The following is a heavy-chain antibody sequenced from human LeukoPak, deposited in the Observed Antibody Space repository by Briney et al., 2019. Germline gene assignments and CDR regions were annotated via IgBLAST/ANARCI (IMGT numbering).Heavy chain of an antibody. D-gene: IGHD1-26*01. CDR2: IWYDGSNK. Sequence: GGSLRLSCAASGFTFSSYGMHWVRQAPGKGLEWVAVIWYDGSNKYYADSVKGRFTISRDNSKNTLYLQMNSLRAEDTAVYYCTRRAKAGATHSFDYWGQGTLVTVSS. V-gene: IGHV3-33*01. CDR3: TRRAKAGATHSFDY. J-gene: IGHJ4*02. CDR1: GFTFSSYG.